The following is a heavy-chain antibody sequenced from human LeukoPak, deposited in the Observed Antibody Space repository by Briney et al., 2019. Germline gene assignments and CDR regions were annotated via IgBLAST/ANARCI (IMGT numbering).Heavy chain of an antibody. D-gene: IGHD4-23*01. J-gene: IGHJ1*01. V-gene: IGHV3-7*01. Sequence: GGPLSLPCAASGFPFRSYWMSWARQAPGKGLEGVANVNPDGRVIFYVDSVKGRFTISRDNAKNSLYLQMSNLRVEDTAVYYCATSADSPGNSWGQGTLIAVSS. CDR3: ATSADSPGNS. CDR2: VNPDGRVI. CDR1: GFPFRSYW.